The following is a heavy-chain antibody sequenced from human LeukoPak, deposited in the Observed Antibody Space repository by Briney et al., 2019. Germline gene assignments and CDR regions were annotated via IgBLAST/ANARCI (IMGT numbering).Heavy chain of an antibody. D-gene: IGHD1-26*01. J-gene: IGHJ4*02. CDR2: IYSGGST. CDR3: ARDSGSSDY. CDR1: GFTFSTYG. Sequence: PGGSLRLSCVASGFTFSTYGMNWVRQAPGKGLEWVSVIYSGGSTYYADSVKGRFTISRDNSKNTLYLQMNSLRAEDTAVYYCARDSGSSDYWGQGTLVTVSS. V-gene: IGHV3-66*02.